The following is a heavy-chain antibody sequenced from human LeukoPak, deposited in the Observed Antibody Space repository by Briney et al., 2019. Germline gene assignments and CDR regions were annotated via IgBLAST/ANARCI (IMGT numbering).Heavy chain of an antibody. J-gene: IGHJ4*02. D-gene: IGHD5-18*01. Sequence: SETLSLTCTVSGGSISSGSYYWSWIRQPAGKGLEWIGRISTSGSTNYNPSLKSRVTISVDTSKNQFSLNLSSVTAADTAVYYCAREGGYSYGDAPLHFDYWGQGTLVTVSS. V-gene: IGHV4-61*02. CDR3: AREGGYSYGDAPLHFDY. CDR1: GGSISSGSYY. CDR2: ISTSGST.